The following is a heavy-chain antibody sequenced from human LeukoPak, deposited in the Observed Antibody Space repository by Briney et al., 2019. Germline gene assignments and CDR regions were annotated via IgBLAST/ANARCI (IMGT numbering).Heavy chain of an antibody. CDR3: ARDQYFDFWSSNATPYYFDY. D-gene: IGHD3-3*01. Sequence: SETLSLTCTVTSGSINGHYWSWIRQPAGKEMQWIGRIYTSGATNYNPSFKSRVTMSIDTSKKEFTLKLTSVTAADTAVYYCARDQYFDFWSSNATPYYFDYWGPGTLVTVSS. CDR1: SGSINGHY. V-gene: IGHV4-4*07. CDR2: IYTSGAT. J-gene: IGHJ4*02.